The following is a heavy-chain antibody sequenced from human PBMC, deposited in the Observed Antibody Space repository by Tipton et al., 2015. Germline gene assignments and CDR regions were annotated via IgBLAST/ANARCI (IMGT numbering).Heavy chain of an antibody. J-gene: IGHJ5*02. CDR2: IYYTGST. Sequence: TLSLTCTVSGGSVSSSSYYWSWIRQPPGKGLEWIAYIYYTGSTNYNPSLKSRVTISLDTSKNQFSLKLSSVTAADTAVYYCARVEGQNWFDPWGQGTLVTVSS. CDR1: GGSVSSSSYY. CDR3: ARVEGQNWFDP. V-gene: IGHV4-61*01.